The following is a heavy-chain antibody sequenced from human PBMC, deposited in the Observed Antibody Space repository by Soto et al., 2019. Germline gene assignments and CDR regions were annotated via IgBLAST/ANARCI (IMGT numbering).Heavy chain of an antibody. CDR1: GYTFTPYD. J-gene: IGHJ4*02. V-gene: IGHV1-8*01. CDR3: ARRKERSGPHYFDY. D-gene: IGHD6-25*01. CDR2: MNPYSGNT. Sequence: GASVKVSCKASGYTFTPYDISWVRQATGQGLEWMGWMNPYSGNTGYAQKFQGRVTVTRNTSISTVYMELSGLRPDDTAVYYCARRKERSGPHYFDYWGQGSQVTVSS.